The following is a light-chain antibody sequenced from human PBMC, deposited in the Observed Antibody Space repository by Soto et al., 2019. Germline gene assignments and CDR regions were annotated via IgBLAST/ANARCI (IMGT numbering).Light chain of an antibody. CDR2: GVS. Sequence: EIVLTQSPATLSLSPGERATLSCRASQSVSSSYLAWYQQKPGQAPRLLMYGVSSRATGIPDRFTGSGSGADFTLTISRLEPEDFAVYYCQVYGPSPPITFGQGTRLEI. CDR3: QVYGPSPPIT. CDR1: QSVSSSY. V-gene: IGKV3-20*01. J-gene: IGKJ5*01.